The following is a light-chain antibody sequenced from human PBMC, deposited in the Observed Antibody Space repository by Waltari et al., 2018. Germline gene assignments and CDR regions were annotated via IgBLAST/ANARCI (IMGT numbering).Light chain of an antibody. CDR2: DAS. CDR3: QQYRSSPWT. J-gene: IGKJ1*01. CDR1: QSVSSNY. V-gene: IGKV3-20*01. Sequence: EIVLTQSPGTLSLSPGERATLSCRASQSVSSNYLAWYQQKLGQAPRLLIYDASSRATGIPDRFSGSGSGTDFTLTISRLEPEDFAVYYCQQYRSSPWTFGQGTKVEIK.